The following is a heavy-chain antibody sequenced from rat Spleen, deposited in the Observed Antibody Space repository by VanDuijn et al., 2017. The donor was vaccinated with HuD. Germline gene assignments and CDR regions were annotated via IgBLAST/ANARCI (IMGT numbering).Heavy chain of an antibody. J-gene: IGHJ4*01. Sequence: EVQLVESGGGLVQPGRSLKLSCAASGFTFSNYYMAWVRQAPGKGLEWVASITNASGSIYYPDSVKGRFTISRDTAQNTLYLQMNSPTSEDTATYYCARHGRGETTYYYVMDAWGRGASVTVSS. D-gene: IGHD4-3*01. V-gene: IGHV5-25*01. CDR2: ITNASGSI. CDR3: ARHGRGETTYYYVMDA. CDR1: GFTFSNYY.